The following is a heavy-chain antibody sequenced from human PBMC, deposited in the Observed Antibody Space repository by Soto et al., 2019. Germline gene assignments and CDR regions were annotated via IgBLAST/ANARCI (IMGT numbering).Heavy chain of an antibody. CDR3: AGNWNYPTVYY. V-gene: IGHV4-61*01. J-gene: IGHJ4*02. CDR2: IYYSGST. Sequence: KTSETLSLTCTVSGGSVSSGSYYWSRIRQPPGKGLEWIGYIYYSGSTNYNPSLKSRVTISVDTSKNQFSLKLSSVTAADTAVYYCAGNWNYPTVYYWGQGTLVTVSS. D-gene: IGHD1-7*01. CDR1: GGSVSSGSYY.